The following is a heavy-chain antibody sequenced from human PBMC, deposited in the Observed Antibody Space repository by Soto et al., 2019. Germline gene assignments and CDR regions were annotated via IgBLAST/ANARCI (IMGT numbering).Heavy chain of an antibody. CDR2: TYYNGDT. V-gene: IGHV4-30-4*01. Sequence: LSLTCTVSDDSLRGADYYWSWIRQPLAKGPEWIGYTYYNGDTKYNPALKTRVTTSVEAYMNQFSLRLSAVAAADTAGSFCAEGPGYLDGWRALDLWGRGIMVTVSS. CDR1: DDSLRGADYY. J-gene: IGHJ6*02. D-gene: IGHD6-25*01. CDR3: AEGPGYLDGWRALDL.